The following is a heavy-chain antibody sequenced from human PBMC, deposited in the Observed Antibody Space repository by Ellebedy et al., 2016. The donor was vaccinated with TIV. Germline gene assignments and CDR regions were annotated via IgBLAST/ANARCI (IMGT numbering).Heavy chain of an antibody. Sequence: SETLSLXCALSGGSISSSNWSSWVRQPPGKGLEWLGEIYHSGSTHYNPSLKSRVTISVDKSKNQFSLKLSSVTAADTAVYYCARAWGFKLNYFYYGMDVWGQGTTVNVAS. J-gene: IGHJ6*02. CDR2: IYHSGST. CDR3: ARAWGFKLNYFYYGMDV. V-gene: IGHV4-4*02. D-gene: IGHD1-7*01. CDR1: GGSISSSNW.